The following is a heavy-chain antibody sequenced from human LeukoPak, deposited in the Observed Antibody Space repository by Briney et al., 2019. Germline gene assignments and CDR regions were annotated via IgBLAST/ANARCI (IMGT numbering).Heavy chain of an antibody. D-gene: IGHD4-17*01. CDR1: GGSISSGGYY. V-gene: IGHV4-31*03. CDR3: ARDVPLDDYGDYGVFDY. Sequence: PSQTLSLTCTVSGGSISSGGYYWSWIRQHPGKGLEWIGYICYSGSTYYNPSLKSRVTISVDTSKNQFSLKLSSVTAADTAVYYCARDVPLDDYGDYGVFDYWGQGTLVTVSS. J-gene: IGHJ4*02. CDR2: ICYSGST.